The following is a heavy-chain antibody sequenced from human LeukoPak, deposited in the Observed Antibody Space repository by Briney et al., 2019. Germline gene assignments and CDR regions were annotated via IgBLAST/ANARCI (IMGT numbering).Heavy chain of an antibody. D-gene: IGHD1-26*01. CDR2: ISGSGGST. V-gene: IGHV3-23*01. J-gene: IGHJ4*02. CDR3: AKAPGATGPGYFDY. CDR1: GFAFSSYA. Sequence: GGSLRLSCAASGFAFSSYAMSWVRQAPGKGLEWVSAISGSGGSTYYADSVKGRFTISRDNSKNTLYLQMNSLRAEDAAVYYCAKAPGATGPGYFDYWGQGTLVTVSS.